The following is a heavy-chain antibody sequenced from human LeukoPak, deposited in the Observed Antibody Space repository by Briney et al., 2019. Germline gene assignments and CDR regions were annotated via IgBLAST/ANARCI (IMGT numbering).Heavy chain of an antibody. D-gene: IGHD3-3*01. Sequence: GGPLRLSCAASELTFSNAWMSWVGQAPGKGLEWVGRIKSKTDGGTTDYAAHVKGRFTISRDDSKNTLYLQMNSLKTEDTAVYYCTTELDSWSGIDAFDIWGQGTMVTVSS. J-gene: IGHJ3*02. V-gene: IGHV3-15*01. CDR3: TTELDSWSGIDAFDI. CDR2: IKSKTDGGTT. CDR1: ELTFSNAW.